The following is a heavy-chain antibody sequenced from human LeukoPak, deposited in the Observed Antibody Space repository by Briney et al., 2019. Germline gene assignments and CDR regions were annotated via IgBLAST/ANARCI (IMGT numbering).Heavy chain of an antibody. J-gene: IGHJ4*02. Sequence: SETLSLTCTVSGDSISGHYWNWIRQTPGKGLEWIGYIYYSGTTNYNPSLKSRVTVPLDTSKNQFSLKLSSVTAADTAVYYCARESYSSSWYADYWGQGTLVTVSS. CDR1: GDSISGHY. V-gene: IGHV4-59*11. D-gene: IGHD6-13*01. CDR3: ARESYSSSWYADY. CDR2: IYYSGTT.